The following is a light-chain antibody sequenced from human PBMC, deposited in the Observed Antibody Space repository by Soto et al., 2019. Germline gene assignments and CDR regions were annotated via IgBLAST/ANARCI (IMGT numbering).Light chain of an antibody. CDR2: DAS. CDR3: QQYNRYAVT. V-gene: IGKV1-5*01. CDR1: QSASTF. J-gene: IGKJ1*01. Sequence: DIQMTQSPSTLAASLGDRVTITCRASQSASTFLAWYQQKPGKAPKLLIYDASTLQSGVPSRFRASGSGTEFALTISGLQADDFELYYCQQYNRYAVTFGQGTKVDIK.